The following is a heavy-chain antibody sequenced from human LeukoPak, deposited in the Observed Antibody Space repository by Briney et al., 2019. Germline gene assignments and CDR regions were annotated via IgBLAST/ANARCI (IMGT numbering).Heavy chain of an antibody. J-gene: IGHJ5*02. CDR1: GGSFSGYY. Sequence: SETLSLTCAVYGGSFSGYYWSWIRQPPGKGLEWIGGINHSGSTNYNPSLKSRVTISVDTSKNQFSLKLSSVTAADTAVYYCARVGYSYGLKTYNWFDPWGQGTLVTVSS. V-gene: IGHV4-34*01. CDR2: INHSGST. D-gene: IGHD5-18*01. CDR3: ARVGYSYGLKTYNWFDP.